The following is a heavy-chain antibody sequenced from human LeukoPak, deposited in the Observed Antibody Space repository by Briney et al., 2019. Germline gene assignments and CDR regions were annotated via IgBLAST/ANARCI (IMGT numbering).Heavy chain of an antibody. CDR3: ARGARITMIVVADDAFDI. CDR2: IYYSGST. CDR1: GGSISSYY. V-gene: IGHV4-59*08. Sequence: PSETLSLTCTVSGGSISSYYWSWIRQPPGKGLEWIGYIYYSGSTNYNPSLKSRVTISVDTSKDRFSLKLSSVTAADTAVYYCARGARITMIVVADDAFDIWGQGTMVTVSS. J-gene: IGHJ3*02. D-gene: IGHD3-22*01.